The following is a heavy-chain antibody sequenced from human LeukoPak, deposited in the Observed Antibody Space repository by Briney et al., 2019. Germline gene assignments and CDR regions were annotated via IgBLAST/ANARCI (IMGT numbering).Heavy chain of an antibody. J-gene: IGHJ4*02. Sequence: SVKVSCKASGGTFSSYAISWVRQAPGQGLEWMGRIIPILGIANYAQKFQGRVTITADKSTSTAYMELSSLRSEDTAVYYCARDFGDGYNQYYFDYWGQGTLVTVSS. CDR1: GGTFSSYA. D-gene: IGHD5-24*01. CDR2: IIPILGIA. V-gene: IGHV1-69*04. CDR3: ARDFGDGYNQYYFDY.